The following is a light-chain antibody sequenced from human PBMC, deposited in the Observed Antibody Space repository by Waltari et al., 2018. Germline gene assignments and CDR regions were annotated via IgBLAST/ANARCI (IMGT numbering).Light chain of an antibody. CDR3: SLYTGSGIWV. J-gene: IGLJ3*02. Sequence: QTVVTQEPSLSVSPGGTVTLTCALSSGSVSSTSYATWYQQTPGQAPRTLVYKATSRSCGVPDRFSGSSLGNKAALTITGAQADDESDYYCSLYTGSGIWVFGGGTKLTVL. V-gene: IGLV8-61*01. CDR1: SGSVSSTSY. CDR2: KAT.